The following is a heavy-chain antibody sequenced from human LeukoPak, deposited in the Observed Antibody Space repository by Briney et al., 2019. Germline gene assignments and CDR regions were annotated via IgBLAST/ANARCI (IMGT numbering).Heavy chain of an antibody. CDR2: MSYDGSNK. Sequence: GGSLRLSCAASGFTFSSYGMHWVRQAPGKGLEWVAVMSYDGSNKYYADSVKGRFTISRDNSKNTLYLQMNSLRAEDTAVYYCAREPTGRYYFDYWGQGTLVTVSS. D-gene: IGHD1-1*01. J-gene: IGHJ4*02. V-gene: IGHV3-30*03. CDR3: AREPTGRYYFDY. CDR1: GFTFSSYG.